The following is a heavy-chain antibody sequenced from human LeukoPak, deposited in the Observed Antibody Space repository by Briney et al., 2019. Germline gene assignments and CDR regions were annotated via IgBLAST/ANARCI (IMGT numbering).Heavy chain of an antibody. CDR3: ARVPVDYGSGSYRNWFDP. V-gene: IGHV4-59*11. CDR1: GGSISSHY. CDR2: IYYSGST. J-gene: IGHJ5*02. Sequence: PSETLSLTCTVSGGSISSHYWSWIRQPPGKGLEWIGYIYYSGSTNYNPSLKSRVTISVDTSKNQFSLKLSSVTAADTAVYYCARVPVDYGSGSYRNWFDPWGQGTLVTVSS. D-gene: IGHD3-10*01.